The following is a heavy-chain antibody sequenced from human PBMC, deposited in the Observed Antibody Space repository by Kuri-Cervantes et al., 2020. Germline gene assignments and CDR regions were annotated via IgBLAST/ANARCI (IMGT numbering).Heavy chain of an antibody. V-gene: IGHV3-15*01. D-gene: IGHD3-3*01. Sequence: GESLKISCAASGFTFSGSAMHWVRQASGKGLEWVVRIKSKTDGGTTDYAAPVKGRFTISRDDSKNTLYLQMNSLKTEDTAVYYCTTDQITYYDFTRYFDYWGQGTLVTVSS. J-gene: IGHJ4*02. CDR2: IKSKTDGGTT. CDR3: TTDQITYYDFTRYFDY. CDR1: GFTFSGSA.